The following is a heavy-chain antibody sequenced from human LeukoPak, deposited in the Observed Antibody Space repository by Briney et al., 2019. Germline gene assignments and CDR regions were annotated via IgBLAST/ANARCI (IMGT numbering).Heavy chain of an antibody. D-gene: IGHD3-3*01. CDR3: ARGAIFGVTPRGYGMDV. CDR2: MNPNNGGT. CDR1: GYTFTIYD. J-gene: IGHJ6*02. Sequence: ASVTVSCKASGYTFTIYDINWVRQAPGQGLEWVGWMNPNNGGTVYAQKFQGRVTMTRDTSTGTLYMELNSLKSEDTAVYYCARGAIFGVTPRGYGMDVWGQGTTVTVSS. V-gene: IGHV1-8*01.